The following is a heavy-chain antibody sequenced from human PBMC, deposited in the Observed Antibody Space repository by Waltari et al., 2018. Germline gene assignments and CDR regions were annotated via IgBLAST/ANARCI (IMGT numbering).Heavy chain of an antibody. V-gene: IGHV1-69*04. CDR3: AAHDSFDI. J-gene: IGHJ3*02. CDR1: GGTFPTYG. CDR2: IILVLGEA. Sequence: QVLLEQSGAEVKKAGSSVNVSCKASGGTFPTYGVSWVRQAPGQGLEWMGKIILVLGEADYAQKFKGRLTITADKSTSTAYMELTSLRSDDTAAYYCAAHDSFDIWGQGTKVTVSS.